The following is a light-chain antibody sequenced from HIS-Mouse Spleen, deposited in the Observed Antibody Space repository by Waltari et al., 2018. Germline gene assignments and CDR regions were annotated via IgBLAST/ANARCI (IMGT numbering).Light chain of an antibody. V-gene: IGLV3-25*03. CDR3: QSADSSGTYV. CDR2: KDS. CDR1: ALPQQD. J-gene: IGLJ1*01. Sequence: SYELTQPPSVPVSQGQTARITCSGDALPQQDASWYQQMPGQAPVLVIYKDSERPSGIPERFSGSSSGTTVTLTISGVQAEDEADYYCQSADSSGTYVFGTGTKVTVL.